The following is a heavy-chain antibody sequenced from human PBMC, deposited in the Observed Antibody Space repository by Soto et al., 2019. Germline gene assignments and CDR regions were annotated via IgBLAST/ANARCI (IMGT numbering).Heavy chain of an antibody. CDR2: ISGSGDST. Sequence: SLRLSCAASGFTFSSYSSILVRQAPGKGLEWVSAISGSGDSTYYADSVKGRFTMSRDISKNMLYLQMNSLRAEDTAVYYCAKVKDTFGGVIAYFDHWGQGTLVTSPQ. V-gene: IGHV3-23*01. CDR1: GFTFSSYS. J-gene: IGHJ4*02. CDR3: AKVKDTFGGVIAYFDH. D-gene: IGHD3-16*02.